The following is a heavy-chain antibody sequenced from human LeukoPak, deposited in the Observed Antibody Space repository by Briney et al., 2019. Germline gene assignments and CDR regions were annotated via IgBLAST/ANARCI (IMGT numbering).Heavy chain of an antibody. CDR2: SRNKANTYTT. CDR1: GFTFSDHY. Sequence: PGGSLRLSCAASGFTFSDHYMDWVRQAPGKGLEWVGRSRNKANTYTTEYAASVKGRFTISRDDSKNSLYLEMNSLKTEDTAVYYCTRLAYGSGSYSSFDYWGQGTLVTDSS. D-gene: IGHD3-10*01. V-gene: IGHV3-72*01. CDR3: TRLAYGSGSYSSFDY. J-gene: IGHJ4*02.